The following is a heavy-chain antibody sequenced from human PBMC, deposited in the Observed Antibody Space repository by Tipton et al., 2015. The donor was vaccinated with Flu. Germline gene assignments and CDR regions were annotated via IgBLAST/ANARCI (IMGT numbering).Heavy chain of an antibody. Sequence: TLSLTCIVSGGSVSGYYWSWIRQSAGKGLEWLGRIYSSGSTNYNPSLESRLAMSVDTSKSQFSLELNSVTAADTAVYYCVRGASSYGLDQWSQGTLVTVSS. CDR1: GGSVSGYY. J-gene: IGHJ4*02. CDR3: VRGASSYGLDQ. V-gene: IGHV4-4*07. CDR2: IYSSGST. D-gene: IGHD2-21*01.